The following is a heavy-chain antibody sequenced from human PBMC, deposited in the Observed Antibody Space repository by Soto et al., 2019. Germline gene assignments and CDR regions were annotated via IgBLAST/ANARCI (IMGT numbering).Heavy chain of an antibody. J-gene: IGHJ4*02. V-gene: IGHV3-30*18. CDR1: GFTFSSYG. Sequence: QVQLVESGGGVVQPGRSLRLFCAASGFTFSSYGMHWVRQAPGKGLEWVAVISYDGSNKYYADSVKGRFTISRDNSKNTLYLQMNSLRAEDTAVYYCAKDHGLDWNLPDYWGQGTLVTVSS. CDR2: ISYDGSNK. D-gene: IGHD1-1*01. CDR3: AKDHGLDWNLPDY.